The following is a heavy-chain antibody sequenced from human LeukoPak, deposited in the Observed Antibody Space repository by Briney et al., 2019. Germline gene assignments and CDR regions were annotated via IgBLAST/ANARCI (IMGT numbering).Heavy chain of an antibody. CDR2: IYSGGSS. V-gene: IGHV3-53*04. J-gene: IGHJ4*02. CDR3: ASFGDLSGSYERYFDY. CDR1: GFTVSSNY. Sequence: GGSLRLSCAASGFTVSSNYMSWVRQAPGKGLEWVSDIYSGGSSYYADSVKGRFTISRHNSKNTLYLQMNSLRAEDTAVYYCASFGDLSGSYERYFDYWGQGTLVTVSS. D-gene: IGHD3-10*01.